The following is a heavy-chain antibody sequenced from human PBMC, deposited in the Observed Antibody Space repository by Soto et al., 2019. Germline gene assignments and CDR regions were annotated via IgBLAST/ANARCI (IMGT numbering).Heavy chain of an antibody. V-gene: IGHV3-21*01. Sequence: GGSLRLSCAASGFTFSSYSMNWVRQAPGKGLEWVSSISSSSSYIYYADSVKGRLTISRDNAKNSLFLQMNSLRAEDTAVYYCARDAARYCSSTSCPYDYWGQGILVTVSS. J-gene: IGHJ4*02. CDR2: ISSSSSYI. CDR1: GFTFSSYS. CDR3: ARDAARYCSSTSCPYDY. D-gene: IGHD2-2*01.